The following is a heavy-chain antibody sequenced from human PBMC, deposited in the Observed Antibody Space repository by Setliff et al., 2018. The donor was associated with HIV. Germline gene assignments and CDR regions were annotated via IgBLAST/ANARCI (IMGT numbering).Heavy chain of an antibody. V-gene: IGHV3-74*01. CDR3: VRDPGLSGSRDGIFDI. Sequence: GGSLRLSCAASGFTFSEKWMHWVRQAPGKGPVWVSRISGDGSSINYADSVKGRFTISRDNAKNTLYMQMNSLRAEDTALYYCVRDPGLSGSRDGIFDIWGQGTMVTVSS. CDR2: ISGDGSSI. D-gene: IGHD2-15*01. J-gene: IGHJ3*02. CDR1: GFTFSEKW.